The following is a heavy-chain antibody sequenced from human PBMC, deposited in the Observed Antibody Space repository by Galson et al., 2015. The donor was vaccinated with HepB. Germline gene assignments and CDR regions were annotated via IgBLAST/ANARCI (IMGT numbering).Heavy chain of an antibody. CDR3: ARLYSGYDYYNYEDGLDA. CDR1: GYSFSDYY. J-gene: IGHJ6*02. V-gene: IGHV1-2*06. D-gene: IGHD5-12*01. Sequence: SVKVSCKASGYSFSDYYLHWVRQAPGQGLEWMGRINPKNGGTIYAQKLQGRVTMTRDRSISTAYMELSRLTSDDTAVYYWARLYSGYDYYNYEDGLDAWGQGTTVTVS. CDR2: INPKNGGT.